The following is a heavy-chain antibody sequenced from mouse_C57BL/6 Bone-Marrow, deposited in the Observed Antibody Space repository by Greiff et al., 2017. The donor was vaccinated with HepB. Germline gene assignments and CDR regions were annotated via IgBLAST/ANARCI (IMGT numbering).Heavy chain of an antibody. V-gene: IGHV1-59*01. D-gene: IGHD2-3*01. CDR3: ASPDGYSFYY. Sequence: QVQLQQPGAELVRPGTSVKLSCKASGYTFTSYWMHWVKQRPGQGLEWIGVIDPSDSYTNYNQKFKGKATLTVDTSSSTAYMQLSILTSEDSAVYDCASPDGYSFYYWGQGTTLTVSS. CDR1: GYTFTSYW. CDR2: IDPSDSYT. J-gene: IGHJ2*01.